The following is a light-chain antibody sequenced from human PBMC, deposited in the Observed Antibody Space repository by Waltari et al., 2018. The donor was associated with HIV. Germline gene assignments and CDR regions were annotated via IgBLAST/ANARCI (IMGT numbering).Light chain of an antibody. CDR1: SSTIGANYG. CDR3: QSYDSTLSGWV. V-gene: IGLV1-40*01. CDR2: GNN. J-gene: IGLJ3*02. Sequence: QSVLTQPPSVSGAPGPRVPISCTGTSSTIGANYGVPWYRQLPGTAPKVLIYGNNNRPSGVPDRFSGSKSGTSASLAITGLQPEDESDYHCQSYDSTLSGWVFGGGTKLTVL.